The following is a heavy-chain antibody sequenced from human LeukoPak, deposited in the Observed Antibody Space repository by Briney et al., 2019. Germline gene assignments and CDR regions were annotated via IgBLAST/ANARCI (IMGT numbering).Heavy chain of an antibody. J-gene: IGHJ4*02. CDR1: GGSIRSGSHY. D-gene: IGHD3-22*01. V-gene: IGHV4-39*02. CDR2: IYYSGST. Sequence: SETLSLTCTVSGGSIRSGSHYWAWIRQPPGKGLEWIGSIYYSGSTYYHPFLENRVTISIATSKNHFSLKLSSLSAADTSVYYCAKRDDSGGNLVDLWGQGTLVTVS. CDR3: AKRDDSGGNLVDL.